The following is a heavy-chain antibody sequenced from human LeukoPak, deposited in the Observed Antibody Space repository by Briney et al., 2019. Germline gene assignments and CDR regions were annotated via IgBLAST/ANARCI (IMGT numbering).Heavy chain of an antibody. CDR2: INHSGST. CDR3: ARGSGHCSGGSCYGDY. D-gene: IGHD2-15*01. J-gene: IGHJ4*02. CDR1: GGSFSGYY. V-gene: IGHV4-34*01. Sequence: SETLSLTCAVYGGSFSGYYWSWIRQPLGKGLEWIGEINHSGSTNYNPSLKSRVTISVDTSKNQFSLKLSSVTAADTAVYYCARGSGHCSGGSCYGDYWGQGTLVTVSS.